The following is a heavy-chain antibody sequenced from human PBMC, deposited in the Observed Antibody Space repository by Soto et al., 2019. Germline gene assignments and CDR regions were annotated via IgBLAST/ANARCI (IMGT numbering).Heavy chain of an antibody. CDR1: GGSMSGYH. V-gene: IGHV4-59*01. J-gene: IGHJ5*02. CDR2: FHNSGSP. CDR3: ASDPVDGYAFFDS. D-gene: IGHD5-12*01. Sequence: QVRLQESGPGLVQPSETLSLTCSIFGGSMSGYHWNWIRQTPGKGVEWIGYFHNSGSPTYSSSLKSRVTISVDKSAKQSSLRLTSVTAADTAVYWCASDPVDGYAFFDSWGQGVLVTVSS.